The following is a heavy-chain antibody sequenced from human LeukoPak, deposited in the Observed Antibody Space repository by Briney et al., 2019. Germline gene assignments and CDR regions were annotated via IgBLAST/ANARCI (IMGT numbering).Heavy chain of an antibody. V-gene: IGHV3-48*03. CDR3: ASYNWNYEADY. Sequence: PGGSLRLSCAAPGFTFSSYEMNSVRQAPGKGLERVSYISSSGSTLYYADSVKGRFTISSDDAKNTLFLQMNSLRAEDTAVYYFASYNWNYEADYWGQGTLVTVSS. CDR2: ISSSGSTL. CDR1: GFTFSSYE. J-gene: IGHJ4*02. D-gene: IGHD1-1*01.